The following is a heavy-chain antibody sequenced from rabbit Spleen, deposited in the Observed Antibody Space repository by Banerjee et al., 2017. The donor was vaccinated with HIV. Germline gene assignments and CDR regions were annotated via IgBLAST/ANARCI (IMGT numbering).Heavy chain of an antibody. CDR2: INAVTGKA. CDR3: ARDLAAVIGWNFGW. D-gene: IGHD1-1*01. Sequence: QSLEESGGDLVKLGASLTLTCTASGVSFSSSSYMCWVRQAPGKGLEWIACINAVTGKAVYASWAKGRFTFSKTSSTTVTLQMTSLTAADTATYFCARDLAAVIGWNFGWWGQGTLVTVS. CDR1: GVSFSSSSY. V-gene: IGHV1S40*01. J-gene: IGHJ4*01.